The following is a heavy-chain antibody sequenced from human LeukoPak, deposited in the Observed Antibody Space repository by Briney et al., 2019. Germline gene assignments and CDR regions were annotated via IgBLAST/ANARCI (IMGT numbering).Heavy chain of an antibody. D-gene: IGHD3-10*01. CDR2: IKQDGGEK. CDR3: ARDPDYYGSGATGYYGMDV. J-gene: IGHJ6*02. CDR1: GLTFSSYW. V-gene: IGHV3-7*01. Sequence: PGGSLRLSCVASGLTFSSYWMSWVRQAPGKGLEWVANIKQDGGEKYYVDSVKGRFTISRDNAKSSLYLQMNSLRAEDTAVYYCARDPDYYGSGATGYYGMDVWGQGTTVTVSS.